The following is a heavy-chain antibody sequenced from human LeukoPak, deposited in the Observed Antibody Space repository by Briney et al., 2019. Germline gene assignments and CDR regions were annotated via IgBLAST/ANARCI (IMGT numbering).Heavy chain of an antibody. CDR2: ISYSGST. V-gene: IGHV4-59*11. Sequence: PSETLSLTCTVSSGSIGSHYWIWIRQPPGKALEWIGYISYSGSTNYSPSLKSRVTISVDTSKDQFSLKLSSVTAADTAVYYCARASYDILTDYPSYFDYWGQGTLVTVSS. J-gene: IGHJ4*02. CDR1: SGSIGSHY. CDR3: ARASYDILTDYPSYFDY. D-gene: IGHD3-9*01.